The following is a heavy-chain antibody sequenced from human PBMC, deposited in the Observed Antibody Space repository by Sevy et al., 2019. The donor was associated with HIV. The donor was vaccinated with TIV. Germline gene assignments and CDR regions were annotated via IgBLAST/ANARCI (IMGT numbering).Heavy chain of an antibody. CDR1: GFTVSSNY. CDR2: IYSGGST. V-gene: IGHV3-53*01. D-gene: IGHD6-13*01. Sequence: GGSLRLSCEASGFTVSSNYMSWVRQAPGKGLEWVSVIYSGGSTYYADSVKGRFTISRDNSKNTLYLQMNSLRAEDTAVYYCARVGSWFFFDYWGQGTLVTVSS. CDR3: ARVGSWFFFDY. J-gene: IGHJ4*02.